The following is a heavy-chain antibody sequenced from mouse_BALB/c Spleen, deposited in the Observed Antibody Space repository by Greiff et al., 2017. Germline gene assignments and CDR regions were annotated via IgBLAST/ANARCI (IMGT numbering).Heavy chain of an antibody. CDR3: AREGFYGSHLAWFAY. V-gene: IGHV3-2*02. Sequence: VQLKQSGPGLVKPSQSLSLTCTVTGYSITSDYAWNWIRQFPGNKLEWMGYISYSGSTSYNPSLKSRISITRDTSKNQFFLQLNSVTTEDTATYYCAREGFYGSHLAWFAYWGQGTLVTVSA. CDR2: ISYSGST. CDR1: GYSITSDYA. J-gene: IGHJ3*01. D-gene: IGHD1-1*01.